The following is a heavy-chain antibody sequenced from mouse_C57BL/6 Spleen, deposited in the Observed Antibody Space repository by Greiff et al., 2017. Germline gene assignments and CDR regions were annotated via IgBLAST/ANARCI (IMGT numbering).Heavy chain of an antibody. CDR2: INPSTGGT. J-gene: IGHJ2*01. CDR3: ARLLHYDYDGVDH. D-gene: IGHD2-4*01. V-gene: IGHV1-42*01. Sequence: EVQLQQSGPEPVKPGASVKISCKASGYSFTGYYMNWVKQSPEKSLEWIGEINPSTGGTTYNQKFKAKATLTVDKSSSTAYMQLKSLTSEDSAVYYCARLLHYDYDGVDHWGQGTTLTVSS. CDR1: GYSFTGYY.